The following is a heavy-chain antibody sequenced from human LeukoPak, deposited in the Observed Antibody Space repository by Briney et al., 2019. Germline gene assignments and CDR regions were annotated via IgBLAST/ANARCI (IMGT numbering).Heavy chain of an antibody. CDR3: ARLLYDRSGYYYFDY. Sequence: PSETLSLTCAVYGGSFSGYYWSWIRQPPGKGLEWIAEINHSGGTNYNPSLKSRVTISVDTSKNQFSLKLSSVTAADTALYYCARLLYDRSGYYYFDYWGQGTLVTVSS. J-gene: IGHJ4*02. V-gene: IGHV4-34*01. CDR1: GGSFSGYY. D-gene: IGHD3-22*01. CDR2: INHSGGT.